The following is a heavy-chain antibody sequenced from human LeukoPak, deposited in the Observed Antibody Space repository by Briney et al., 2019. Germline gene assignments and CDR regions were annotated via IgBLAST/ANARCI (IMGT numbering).Heavy chain of an antibody. CDR1: GFTFSNYE. CDR2: ISSSGSTI. D-gene: IGHD5-12*01. CDR3: FASGYDYYYYYYMDV. J-gene: IGHJ6*03. Sequence: PGGSLRLSCAASGFTFSNYEMNWVRQAPGKGLEWVSSISSSGSTIYYADSVKGRFTISRDNAKNSLYLQMNSLRAEDTALYYCFASGYDYYYYYYMDVWGKGTTVTISS. V-gene: IGHV3-48*03.